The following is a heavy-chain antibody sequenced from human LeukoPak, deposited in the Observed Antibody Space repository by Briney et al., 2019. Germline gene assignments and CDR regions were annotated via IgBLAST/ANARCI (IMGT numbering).Heavy chain of an antibody. CDR2: ISYNGNNK. D-gene: IGHD3-10*01. V-gene: IGHV3-30*03. J-gene: IGHJ5*02. Sequence: PGGSLRLSCAASGFTFSSYGMHWVRQAPGKGLEWVAVISYNGNNKYYADSAKGRFTISRDNSKNTLYLQMNSLRAEDTAVYYCARGGQAGTGDLWGQGTLVTVSS. CDR1: GFTFSSYG. CDR3: ARGGQAGTGDL.